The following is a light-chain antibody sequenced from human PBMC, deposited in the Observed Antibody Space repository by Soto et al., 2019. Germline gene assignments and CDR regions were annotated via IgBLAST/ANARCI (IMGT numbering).Light chain of an antibody. J-gene: IGKJ2*01. V-gene: IGKV1-5*03. CDR1: QSISSW. Sequence: DIQMTQSPSTLSASVGDRVTITCRASQSISSWLAWYQQKPGKAPKLLIYKASSLDSGVPSRFNGSGSGTAFTLTISSLQPDDFATYYCQQYNSYSRTFGQGTKLEIK. CDR2: KAS. CDR3: QQYNSYSRT.